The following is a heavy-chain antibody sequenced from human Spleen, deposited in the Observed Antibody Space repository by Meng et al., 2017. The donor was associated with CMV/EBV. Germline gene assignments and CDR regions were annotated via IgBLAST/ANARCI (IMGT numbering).Heavy chain of an antibody. Sequence: GESLKISCAASGFTFSSDAMSWVRQAPGKGLEWVSAISGSGGSTYYADSVKGRLTISRDNSKNTLYLQMNSLRAEDTAVYYCARGRPAAARYYTMDVWGQGTTVTVSS. V-gene: IGHV3-23*01. J-gene: IGHJ6*02. CDR1: GFTFSSDA. D-gene: IGHD2-2*01. CDR3: ARGRPAAARYYTMDV. CDR2: ISGSGGST.